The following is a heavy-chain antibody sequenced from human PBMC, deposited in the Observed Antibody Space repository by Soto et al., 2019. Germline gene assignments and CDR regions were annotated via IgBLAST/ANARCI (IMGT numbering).Heavy chain of an antibody. CDR2: IYYSGSP. CDR1: GGSVRSGSYS. D-gene: IGHD6-19*01. CDR3: ARGIEGWYQGRYYYGMDV. J-gene: IGHJ6*02. Sequence: QVQLQESGPGLVKPSETLSLTCTVSGGSVRSGSYSWSWIRQPPGKGLEWIGYIYYSGSPNYNPSLKRRVTISVDTSKNQFSLKLSSVTAADTAVYYWARGIEGWYQGRYYYGMDVWGQGTTVTVSS. V-gene: IGHV4-61*01.